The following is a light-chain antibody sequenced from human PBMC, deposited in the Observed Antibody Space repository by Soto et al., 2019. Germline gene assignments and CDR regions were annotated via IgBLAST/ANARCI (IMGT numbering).Light chain of an antibody. Sequence: EIVLTQSPGTLSLSPGERVTLSCRASQSVSSTYLAWYQQKPGQAPRLLIYDASNRATGIPARFSGSGSGTDFTLTISSLEPEDVAVYYCQQRGNRPPWTFGQGTKVDIK. CDR1: QSVSSTY. J-gene: IGKJ1*01. V-gene: IGKV3D-20*02. CDR3: QQRGNRPPWT. CDR2: DAS.